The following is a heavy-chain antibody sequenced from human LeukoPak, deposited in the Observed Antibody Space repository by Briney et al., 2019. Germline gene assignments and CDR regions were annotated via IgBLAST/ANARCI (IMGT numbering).Heavy chain of an antibody. D-gene: IGHD6-19*01. CDR2: IYTSGST. V-gene: IGHV4-4*07. Sequence: PSETLSLTCTVSGGSISSYYWSWIRQPAGKGLEWIGRIYTSGSTNYNPSLKSRVTMSVNTSKNQFSLKLSSVTAADTAVYYCARDLQGITVAYYYYYYMDVWGKGTTVTISS. CDR3: ARDLQGITVAYYYYYYMDV. J-gene: IGHJ6*03. CDR1: GGSISSYY.